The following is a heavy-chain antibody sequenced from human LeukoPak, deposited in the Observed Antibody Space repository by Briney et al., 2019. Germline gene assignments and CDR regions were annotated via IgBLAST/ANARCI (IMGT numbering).Heavy chain of an antibody. CDR1: GSTFSSYA. V-gene: IGHV3-23*01. CDR2: ISGSGGTT. D-gene: IGHD1-7*01. CDR3: ARHAGSTRLTQDY. Sequence: GGSLRLSCAASGSTFSSYAMSWVRQAPGKGLEWVSVISGSGGTTYYADSVKGRFTISRDNSKDTLYLQMSSLRGEDTAVYHCARHAGSTRLTQDYWGQGTLVTVSS. J-gene: IGHJ4*02.